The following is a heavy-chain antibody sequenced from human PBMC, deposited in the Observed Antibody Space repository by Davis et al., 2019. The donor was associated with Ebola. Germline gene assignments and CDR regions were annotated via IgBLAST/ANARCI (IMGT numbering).Heavy chain of an antibody. V-gene: IGHV1-46*01. J-gene: IGHJ6*03. CDR2: VNPTGGTT. Sequence: ASVKVSCKASGYTFSAYYVHWVRQAPGQGLEWVGVVNPTGGTTFYARRFQGRVTLTRDTSTSTIYMEVTSLRSDDTAVYYCASSTRHNSNDGWDFYYYMDVWGTGTTVAVSS. D-gene: IGHD1-1*01. CDR3: ASSTRHNSNDGWDFYYYMDV. CDR1: GYTFSAYY.